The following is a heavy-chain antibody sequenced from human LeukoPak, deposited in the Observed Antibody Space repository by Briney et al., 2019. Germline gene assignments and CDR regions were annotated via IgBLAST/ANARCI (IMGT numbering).Heavy chain of an antibody. J-gene: IGHJ4*02. D-gene: IGHD2-2*01. V-gene: IGHV3-7*01. Sequence: ESGGSLRLSCVASGFSFSTSWMTWVRQAPGKGLEWVANIRKDGREIYYADSMKGRFTISRDNSKNSLYLQIHSLTAEDTGVYYSVRDGASWHDFDHWGQGTLVTVSS. CDR3: VRDGASWHDFDH. CDR1: GFSFSTSW. CDR2: IRKDGREI.